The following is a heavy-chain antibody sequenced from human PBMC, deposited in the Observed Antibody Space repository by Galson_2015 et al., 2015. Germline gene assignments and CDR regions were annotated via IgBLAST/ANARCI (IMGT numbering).Heavy chain of an antibody. Sequence: SLRLSCAASGFTFSSDAMHWVRQAPGKGLEWVAVISYDGSNKYYADSVKGRFTISRDNSKNTLYLQMNSLRAEDTAVNCCARDSAVVVITPGVDYWGQGTLVTVSS. V-gene: IGHV3-30-3*01. J-gene: IGHJ4*02. CDR3: ARDSAVVVITPGVDY. CDR2: ISYDGSNK. CDR1: GFTFSSDA. D-gene: IGHD3-22*01.